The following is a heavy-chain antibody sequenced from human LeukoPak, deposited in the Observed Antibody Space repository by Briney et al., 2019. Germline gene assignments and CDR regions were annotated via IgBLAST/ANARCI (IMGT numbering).Heavy chain of an antibody. V-gene: IGHV4-34*01. Sequence: SETLSLTCAVYGGSFSGYYWSWIRQPPGKGLEWIGEINHSGSTNYNPSLKSRVTISVDTSKNQFSLKLSSVTAADTAVYYCARHARLVRGFPDYWGQGTLVTVSS. CDR3: ARHARLVRGFPDY. CDR1: GGSFSGYY. D-gene: IGHD3-10*01. CDR2: INHSGST. J-gene: IGHJ4*02.